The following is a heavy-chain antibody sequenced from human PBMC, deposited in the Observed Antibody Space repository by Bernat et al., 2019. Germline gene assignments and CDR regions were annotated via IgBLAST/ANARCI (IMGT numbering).Heavy chain of an antibody. Sequence: EVQLVESGGGLVQPGGSLKLSCAASGFTFSGSDIHWVRQASGKGLEWVGRIRSKANSYATAYVASVKGRFTISRDDSKNTAYLQMNSLKTEDTAVYYCIRRVCGGCDCSCDYWGQGTLVTVSS. CDR3: IRRVCGGCDCSCDY. V-gene: IGHV3-73*01. J-gene: IGHJ4*03. D-gene: IGHD2-21*01. CDR1: GFTFSGSD. CDR2: IRSKANSYAT.